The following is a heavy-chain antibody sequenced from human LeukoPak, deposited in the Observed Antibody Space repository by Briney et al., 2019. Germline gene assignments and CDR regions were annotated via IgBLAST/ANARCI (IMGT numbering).Heavy chain of an antibody. Sequence: PGGSLRLSCAASGFTFDDYAVHWVRQAPGKGLEWVSGISWNSGSIGYADSVKGRFTISRDNAKNSLYLQMNSLRAEDMALYYCAKDNYYDSSGYIDYWGQGTLVTVSS. CDR1: GFTFDDYA. CDR3: AKDNYYDSSGYIDY. V-gene: IGHV3-9*03. J-gene: IGHJ4*02. CDR2: ISWNSGSI. D-gene: IGHD3-22*01.